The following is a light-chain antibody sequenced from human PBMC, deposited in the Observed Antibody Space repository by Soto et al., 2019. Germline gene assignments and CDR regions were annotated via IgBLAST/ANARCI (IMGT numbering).Light chain of an antibody. CDR2: GAS. J-gene: IGKJ4*01. V-gene: IGKV1-9*01. CDR3: QQVNSYPLT. CDR1: QVISSY. Sequence: DIQLTQSPSFLSASVGDRVTITYRASQVISSYLAWYQLKPGKAPKLLIFGASTLQSGVPSRFSGSGSGTEFSLTISSLQPEDFATYYCQQVNSYPLTFGGGTKVEIK.